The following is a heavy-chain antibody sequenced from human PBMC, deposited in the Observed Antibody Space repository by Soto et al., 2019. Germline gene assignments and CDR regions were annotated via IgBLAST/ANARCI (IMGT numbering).Heavy chain of an antibody. Sequence: PSETLSLACVVSGGSISNGGYYWSWIRQHPGKNQEWIGAIYFSGSTYYNTSLKSRVTISVATPKNQLSLKLCSVTAADTVVFYCAMQGSCSISSCYDVGSPYNYFNPWGQGTLVTVSS. D-gene: IGHD2-2*01. CDR2: IYFSGST. V-gene: IGHV4-31*11. CDR3: AMQGSCSISSCYDVGSPYNYFNP. J-gene: IGHJ5*02. CDR1: GGSISNGGYY.